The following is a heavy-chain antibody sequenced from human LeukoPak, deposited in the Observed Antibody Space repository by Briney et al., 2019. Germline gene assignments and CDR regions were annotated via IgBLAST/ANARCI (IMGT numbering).Heavy chain of an antibody. CDR1: GGSFSGYY. J-gene: IGHJ3*02. CDR2: INHSGSI. D-gene: IGHD1-14*01. CDR3: ARLKPDSAFDI. V-gene: IGHV4-34*01. Sequence: SETLSLTCAVYGGSFSGYYWSWIRQPPGKGLEWIGEINHSGSINYNPSLKSRVTISVDTSKNQFSLKLSSVTAADTAVYYCARLKPDSAFDIWGQGTMVTVSS.